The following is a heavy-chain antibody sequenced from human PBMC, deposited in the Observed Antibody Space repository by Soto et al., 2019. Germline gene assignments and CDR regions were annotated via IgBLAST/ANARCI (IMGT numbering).Heavy chain of an antibody. Sequence: PRGSLRLSCSTSGFTFCSYSLSWVPQAPGEGLEWVSGFSTGGDGGTTYYADSVKGRFTISRDKSKNTLFLQMNSLRAEDTAIYYCAKKVNSGSGSQYFDYWGQGTLVTVSS. CDR3: AKKVNSGSGSQYFDY. CDR2: FSTGGDGGTT. D-gene: IGHD3-10*01. CDR1: GFTFCSYS. V-gene: IGHV3-23*01. J-gene: IGHJ4*02.